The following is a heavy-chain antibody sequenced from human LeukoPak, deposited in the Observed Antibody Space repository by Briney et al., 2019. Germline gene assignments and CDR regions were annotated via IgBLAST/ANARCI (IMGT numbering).Heavy chain of an antibody. Sequence: ASVKVSCKAAGYTFTSYYMHWVRQAPGQGLEWMGWMNPNSGNTGYAQKFQGRVTMTRNTSISAAYMELSSLRSEDTAVYYCARGAGVRYFDWLPYYWGQGILVTVSS. CDR1: GYTFTSYY. CDR3: ARGAGVRYFDWLPYY. CDR2: MNPNSGNT. V-gene: IGHV1-8*02. D-gene: IGHD3-9*01. J-gene: IGHJ4*02.